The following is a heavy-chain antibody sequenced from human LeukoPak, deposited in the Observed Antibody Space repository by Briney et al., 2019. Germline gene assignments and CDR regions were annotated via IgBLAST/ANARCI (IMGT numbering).Heavy chain of an antibody. J-gene: IGHJ4*02. D-gene: IGHD3-10*01. Sequence: SETLSLTCAVYGGSFSGYYWSWIRQPPGKGLEWIGEINHSGSTNYNPSLKSRVTISVDTSKNQFSLKLSSVTAADTAVYYCARDLAMVRGVMTDYWGQGTLVTVSS. V-gene: IGHV4-34*01. CDR3: ARDLAMVRGVMTDY. CDR1: GGSFSGYY. CDR2: INHSGST.